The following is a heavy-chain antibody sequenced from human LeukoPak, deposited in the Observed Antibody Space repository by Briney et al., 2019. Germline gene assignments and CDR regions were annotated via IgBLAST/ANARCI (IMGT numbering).Heavy chain of an antibody. CDR1: GFTFSDYD. CDR2: IGTAGDT. Sequence: GGSLRLSCAASGFTFSDYDMHWVRQATGKGLEWVSAIGTAGDTYYTGSVKGRFTISRENAKNSLYLQMNSLRAGNTAVYYCARVAKERVGGVYYFDYWGQGTLVTVSS. D-gene: IGHD1-1*01. CDR3: ARVAKERVGGVYYFDY. V-gene: IGHV3-13*01. J-gene: IGHJ4*02.